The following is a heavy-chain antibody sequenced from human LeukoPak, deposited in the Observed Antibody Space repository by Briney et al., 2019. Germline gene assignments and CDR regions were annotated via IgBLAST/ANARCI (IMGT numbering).Heavy chain of an antibody. D-gene: IGHD3-10*01. CDR1: GYTFTDYY. CDR3: ARNGYGSGSSW. J-gene: IGHJ4*02. Sequence: ASVKVSCKASGYTFTDYYIHWVRQAPGQGLEWMAWMNPKTGGTSYAQKFQGRVTTTRDTSISTAYMELSRLRFDDTAVYYCARNGYGSGSSWWGQGTLVTVSS. CDR2: MNPKTGGT. V-gene: IGHV1-2*02.